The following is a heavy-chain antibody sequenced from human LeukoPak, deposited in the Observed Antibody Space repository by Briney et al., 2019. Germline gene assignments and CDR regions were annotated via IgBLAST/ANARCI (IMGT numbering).Heavy chain of an antibody. V-gene: IGHV4-4*07. CDR1: GSSISNYY. D-gene: IGHD6-19*01. CDR2: IYTSGGT. CDR3: ARAAEYISGWYLFDY. J-gene: IGHJ4*02. Sequence: PSETLSLTCTVSGSSISNYYWTCIRQPAGKGLGWIGRIYTSGGTNYNPSLKTRVTMSVDTSKNQVSLKLSSVTAADTAMYYCARAAEYISGWYLFDYWGQGILVTVSA.